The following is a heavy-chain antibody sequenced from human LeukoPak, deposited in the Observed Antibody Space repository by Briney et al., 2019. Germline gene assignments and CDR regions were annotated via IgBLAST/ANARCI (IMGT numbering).Heavy chain of an antibody. Sequence: GGSLRLSCAASGFTFSSYAMSWVRQAPGKGLEWVSAISGSGGSTYYADSVKGRFTISRDNSKSTLYLQMNSLRAEDTAVYYCAKVQAGDYYGSGSIGGDYWGQGTLVTVSS. J-gene: IGHJ4*02. V-gene: IGHV3-23*01. CDR3: AKVQAGDYYGSGSIGGDY. D-gene: IGHD3-10*01. CDR1: GFTFSSYA. CDR2: ISGSGGST.